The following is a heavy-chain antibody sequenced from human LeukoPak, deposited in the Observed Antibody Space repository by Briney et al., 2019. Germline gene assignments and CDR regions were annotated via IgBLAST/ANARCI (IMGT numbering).Heavy chain of an antibody. Sequence: SVKVSCKASGGTFSSYAISWVRQAPGQGLEWMGGIIPIFGTANYAQKFQGRVTITADESTSTAYIELSSLRSEDTAVYYCARDFGDGYNYRHDAFDIWGQGTMVTVSS. CDR1: GGTFSSYA. CDR2: IIPIFGTA. CDR3: ARDFGDGYNYRHDAFDI. V-gene: IGHV1-69*13. J-gene: IGHJ3*02. D-gene: IGHD5-24*01.